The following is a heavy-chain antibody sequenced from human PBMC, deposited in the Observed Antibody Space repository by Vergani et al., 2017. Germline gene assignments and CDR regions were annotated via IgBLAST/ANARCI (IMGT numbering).Heavy chain of an antibody. CDR2: IYYSGTT. V-gene: IGHV4-39*07. CDR3: ARGGGACSSTSCYYYYGMDV. Sequence: QVQLQQWGAGLLKPSETLSLTCTVSGGSISSSSYYWGWIRQPPGKGLECIGSIYYSGTTNYNPSLKSRVTISVDTAKNQFSLKLSSVTAADTAVYYCARGGGACSSTSCYYYYGMDVWGQGP. J-gene: IGHJ6*02. D-gene: IGHD2-2*01. CDR1: GGSISSSSYY.